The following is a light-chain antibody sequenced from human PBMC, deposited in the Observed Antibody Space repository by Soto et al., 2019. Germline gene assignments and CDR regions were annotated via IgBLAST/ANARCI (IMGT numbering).Light chain of an antibody. V-gene: IGLV2-14*01. J-gene: IGLJ3*02. CDR1: SSDVGGYNY. Sequence: QSALTQPASVSGSPGQSITISCTGTSSDVGGYNYVSWYQQHPGKAPKLMIYDVSNRPSGISNRFSGSKSGNTASLTIFGLQADDEADYYCTSYTSSSTVLFGGGTQLTVL. CDR2: DVS. CDR3: TSYTSSSTVL.